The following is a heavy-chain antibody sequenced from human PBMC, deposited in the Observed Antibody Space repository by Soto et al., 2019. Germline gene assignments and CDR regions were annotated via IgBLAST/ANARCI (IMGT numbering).Heavy chain of an antibody. V-gene: IGHV1-2*04. Sequence: QVQLVQSGAEVKKPGASVRVSCTASGYSFTDYHIHWVRQAPGQGLEWLGRINPKSGGTSTAQKFQGWVTTTRDRSISTVYMELTRLRSDDTAVYFCARGHSTDCSNGVCSFFYNHEMDVWGQGTTVTVSS. CDR3: ARGHSTDCSNGVCSFFYNHEMDV. J-gene: IGHJ6*02. CDR1: GYSFTDYH. CDR2: INPKSGGT. D-gene: IGHD2-8*01.